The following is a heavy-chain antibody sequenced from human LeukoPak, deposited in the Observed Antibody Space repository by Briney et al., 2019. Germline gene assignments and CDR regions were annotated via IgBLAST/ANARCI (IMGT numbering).Heavy chain of an antibody. D-gene: IGHD3-10*01. CDR2: IYSSGSA. CDR1: GGSISTSNYY. V-gene: IGHV4-61*02. Sequence: SETLSLTCTVSGGSISTSNYYWSWIRQPAGKGLEWIGRIYSSGSANYNPSLKSRVTMSVDTSKNQFSLKLSSVTAADTAVYYCARGWGYYGSGSFVIWGQGTMVTVSS. CDR3: ARGWGYYGSGSFVI. J-gene: IGHJ3*02.